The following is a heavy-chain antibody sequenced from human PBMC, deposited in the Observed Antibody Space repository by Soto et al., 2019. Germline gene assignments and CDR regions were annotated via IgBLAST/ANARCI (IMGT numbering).Heavy chain of an antibody. Sequence: ASVKVSCTVSGYTLTELSMHWVRQAPGKGLEWMGGFDPEDGETIYAQKFQGRVTMTEDTSTDTAYMELSSLRSEDTAVYYCATAIRITIFGVNSILDVWGKGTTVTVSS. CDR2: FDPEDGET. D-gene: IGHD3-3*01. CDR1: GYTLTELS. J-gene: IGHJ6*04. V-gene: IGHV1-24*01. CDR3: ATAIRITIFGVNSILDV.